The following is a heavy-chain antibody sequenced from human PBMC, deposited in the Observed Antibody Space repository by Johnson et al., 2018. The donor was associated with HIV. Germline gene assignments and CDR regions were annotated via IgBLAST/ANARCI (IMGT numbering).Heavy chain of an antibody. Sequence: QVQLVESGGGVVQPWRSLRLSCVASVFRFTSYGIHWVRQAPGKGLEWVAVISYDGTDKYYAESVKGRFTISRDNSKNTLYLQMNSLRPEDAAIYYCARGRGELLGGAFDIWGQGTIVTVSS. V-gene: IGHV3-30*19. CDR2: ISYDGTDK. CDR1: VFRFTSYG. D-gene: IGHD1-26*01. CDR3: ARGRGELLGGAFDI. J-gene: IGHJ3*02.